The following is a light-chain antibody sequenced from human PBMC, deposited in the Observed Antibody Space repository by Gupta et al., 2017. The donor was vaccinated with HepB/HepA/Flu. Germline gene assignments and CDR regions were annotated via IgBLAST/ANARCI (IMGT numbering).Light chain of an antibody. J-gene: IGKJ1*01. CDR3: QQGFPIPWT. V-gene: IGKV1-39*01. CDR2: SGS. Sequence: DIQMTQSPSSLSASFGDRVTITCRASQSIARYLNWYEKRPGKAPKLLICSGSSLQRGVPSRFSGSGSGTEFRLTISSLRGEDSTPYYCQQGFPIPWTFSQGTKVEI. CDR1: QSIARY.